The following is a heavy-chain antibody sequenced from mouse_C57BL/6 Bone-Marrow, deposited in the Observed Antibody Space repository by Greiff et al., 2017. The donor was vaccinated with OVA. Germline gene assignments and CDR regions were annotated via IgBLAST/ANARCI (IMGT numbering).Heavy chain of an antibody. J-gene: IGHJ1*03. CDR2: IDPETGGT. D-gene: IGHD2-12*01. CDR1: GYTFTDYE. V-gene: IGHV1-15*01. Sequence: QVHVKQSGAELVRPGASVTLSCKASGYTFTDYEMHWVKQTPVHGLEWIGAIDPETGGTAYNQKFKGKAILTADKSSSTAYMELRSLTSEDSAVYYCTRGYSAYGYFDVWGTGTTVTVSS. CDR3: TRGYSAYGYFDV.